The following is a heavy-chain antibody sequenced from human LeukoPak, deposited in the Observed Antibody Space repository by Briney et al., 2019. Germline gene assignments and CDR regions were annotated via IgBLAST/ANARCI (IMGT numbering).Heavy chain of an antibody. J-gene: IGHJ4*02. CDR3: AREGVPYVPGGDY. CDR1: GFTFSSYW. Sequence: GGSLRLSCAASGFTFSSYWMSWVRQAPGKGLEWVANIKETGSEKNYLDSVKGRFTISRDNAKNSLYLQTDSLRAEDTALYYCAREGVPYVPGGDYWGQGTLVTVSS. D-gene: IGHD3-10*02. CDR2: IKETGSEK. V-gene: IGHV3-7*01.